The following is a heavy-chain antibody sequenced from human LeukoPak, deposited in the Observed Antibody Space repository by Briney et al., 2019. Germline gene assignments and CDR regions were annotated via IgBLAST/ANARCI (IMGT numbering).Heavy chain of an antibody. J-gene: IGHJ4*02. D-gene: IGHD6-19*01. CDR1: GFTFSSYD. CDR3: AKDVVGQQWPENY. CDR2: IQYDGSVK. V-gene: IGHV3-30*02. Sequence: PGGSLRLSCAASGFTFSSYDMHWVRQAPGKGLEWVTFIQYDGSVKLYGDSVKGRFTISRDNSKNTLYLQMNSLRAEDTAVYFCAKDVVGQQWPENYWGQGTLVTVSS.